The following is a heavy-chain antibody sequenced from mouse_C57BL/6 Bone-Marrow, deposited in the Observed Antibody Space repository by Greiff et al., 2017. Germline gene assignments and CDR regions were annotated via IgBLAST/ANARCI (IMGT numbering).Heavy chain of an antibody. Sequence: QVQLQQSGPELVKPGASVKISCKASGYAFSSSWMNWVKQRPGKGLEWIGRIYPGDGDTNYNGKFKGKATLTADKSSSTAYMQLSSLTSEDSAVYFCANYHGSIAWFAYWGQGTLVTVSA. J-gene: IGHJ3*01. V-gene: IGHV1-82*01. CDR1: GYAFSSSW. D-gene: IGHD1-1*01. CDR3: ANYHGSIAWFAY. CDR2: IYPGDGDT.